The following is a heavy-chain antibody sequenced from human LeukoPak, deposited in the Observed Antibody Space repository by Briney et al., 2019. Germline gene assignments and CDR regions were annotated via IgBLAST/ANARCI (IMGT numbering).Heavy chain of an antibody. CDR3: ARGAYYYDSSGYYYYGMDV. D-gene: IGHD3-22*01. J-gene: IGHJ6*02. CDR2: IIPIFGIA. CDR1: GGTFSSYA. Sequence: SVKVSCKASGGTFSSYAISWVRQAPGQGLEWMGRIIPIFGIANYAQKFQGRVTITADKSTSTAYMELSSLRSEDTAVYYCARGAYYYDSSGYYYYGMDVWGQGTTVTVSS. V-gene: IGHV1-69*04.